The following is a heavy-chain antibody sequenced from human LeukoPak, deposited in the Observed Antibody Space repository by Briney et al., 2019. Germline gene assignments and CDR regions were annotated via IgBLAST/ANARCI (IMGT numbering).Heavy chain of an antibody. CDR1: GFTFSSYA. Sequence: PGGSLRLSCAASGFTFSSYAMSWVRQAPGKGLEWVSAISGSGGSTYYADSVKGRFTISRDNSKNTLYLQVNSLRAEDTAVYYCAKDQDYYDSSGYTDYWGQGTLVTVSS. V-gene: IGHV3-23*01. CDR3: AKDQDYYDSSGYTDY. J-gene: IGHJ4*02. CDR2: ISGSGGST. D-gene: IGHD3-22*01.